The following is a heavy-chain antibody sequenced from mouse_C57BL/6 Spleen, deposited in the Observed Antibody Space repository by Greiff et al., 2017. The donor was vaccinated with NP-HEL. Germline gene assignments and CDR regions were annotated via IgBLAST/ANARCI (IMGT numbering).Heavy chain of an antibody. CDR1: GYALSSYW. CDR2: IYPGDGDT. J-gene: IGHJ1*03. D-gene: IGHD1-1*01. CDR3: ARALRYEDWYFDV. Sequence: LQQSGASVKISCKASGYALSSYWMNWVKQRPGKGLEWIGQIYPGDGDTNYNGKFKGKATLTADKSSSTAYMQLSSLTSEDSAVYFCARALRYEDWYFDVWGTGTTVTVSS. V-gene: IGHV1-80*01.